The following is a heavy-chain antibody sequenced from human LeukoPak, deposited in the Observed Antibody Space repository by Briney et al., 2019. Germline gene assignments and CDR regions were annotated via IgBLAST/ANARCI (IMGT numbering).Heavy chain of an antibody. V-gene: IGHV4-38-2*02. D-gene: IGHD3-22*01. CDR1: GYSISSGYY. J-gene: IGHJ1*01. CDR3: ARESPPYYYDSAGFQH. Sequence: ASETLSLTCTVSGYSISSGYYWGWIRQPPGKGLEWIGSIYHSGSTYYNPSLKSRVTISVDTSKNQFSLKLSSVTAADSAVYYCARESPPYYYDSAGFQHWGQGTLVTVSS. CDR2: IYHSGST.